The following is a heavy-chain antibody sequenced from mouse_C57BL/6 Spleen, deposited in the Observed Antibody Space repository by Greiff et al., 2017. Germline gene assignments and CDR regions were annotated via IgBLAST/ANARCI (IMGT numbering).Heavy chain of an antibody. V-gene: IGHV1-62-2*01. Sequence: QVHVKQSGAELVKPGASVKLSCKASGYTFTEYTINWVQQRPGPGLEWIGWFCPGSGSITYEEKFKDKATLTADKSSSTVYMELSRLASEHSAVYFCTRHEDYYGSNYFDYWGQGTTLTVSS. CDR3: TRHEDYYGSNYFDY. J-gene: IGHJ2*01. D-gene: IGHD1-1*01. CDR1: GYTFTEYT. CDR2: FCPGSGSI.